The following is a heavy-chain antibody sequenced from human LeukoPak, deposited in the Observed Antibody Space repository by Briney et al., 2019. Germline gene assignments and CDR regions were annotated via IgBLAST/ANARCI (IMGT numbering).Heavy chain of an antibody. Sequence: GGSLRLSCAASGFTFSDYYMSWIRQAPGKGLEWVSYISSSGSTIYYADSVKGRFTISRDNSKNTLYLQMNSLRVEDTAVYYCVREVPGTWGGFDYWGQGALVTVSS. CDR1: GFTFSDYY. CDR2: ISSSGSTI. V-gene: IGHV3-11*04. J-gene: IGHJ4*02. D-gene: IGHD6-19*01. CDR3: VREVPGTWGGFDY.